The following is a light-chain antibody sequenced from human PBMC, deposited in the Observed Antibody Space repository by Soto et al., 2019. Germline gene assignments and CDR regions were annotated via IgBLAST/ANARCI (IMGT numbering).Light chain of an antibody. Sequence: DIQMTQSPSTLSASVGDRVTITCRASQSISSWLAWYQQKPGKAPKLLIYKASSLESGVPSRFIGSGSGTEFTLTISSLQPDDFATYYCQQYKSYWTFGQGTKV. V-gene: IGKV1-5*03. CDR1: QSISSW. CDR3: QQYKSYWT. CDR2: KAS. J-gene: IGKJ1*01.